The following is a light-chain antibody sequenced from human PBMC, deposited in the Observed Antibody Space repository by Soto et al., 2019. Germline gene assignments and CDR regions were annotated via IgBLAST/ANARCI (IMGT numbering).Light chain of an antibody. CDR3: QQSYSTFT. J-gene: IGKJ4*01. Sequence: DIQMTQSPSSLSASVGARVTITCRASQSISSYLNWYQQKPGKAPKLRIYAASSLQSGVPSRLSGSGSGTDFTLTISSMQPEDFATYYCQQSYSTFTFGGGTKVDI. CDR2: AAS. V-gene: IGKV1-39*01. CDR1: QSISSY.